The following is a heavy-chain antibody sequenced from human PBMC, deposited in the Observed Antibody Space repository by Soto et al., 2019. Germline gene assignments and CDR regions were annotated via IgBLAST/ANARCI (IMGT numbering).Heavy chain of an antibody. CDR1: GGSISSGGYY. Sequence: QVQLQESGPGLVKPSQTVSLTCTVSGGSISSGGYYWSWIRQHPGKGLEWIGYIYNGGSTYYNPSLQSRVAISIDTSKNQFSLEVPSVTAADTAVYFCARDLRLDYWGQGTLVTVSS. V-gene: IGHV4-31*03. J-gene: IGHJ4*02. CDR2: IYNGGST. CDR3: ARDLRLDY.